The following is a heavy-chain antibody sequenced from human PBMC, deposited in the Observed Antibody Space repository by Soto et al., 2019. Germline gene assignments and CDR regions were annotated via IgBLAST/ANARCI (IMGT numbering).Heavy chain of an antibody. Sequence: ASVKVSCKASGYTFTSYGISWVRQAPGQGLEWMGWISAYNGNTNYAQKLQGRVTMTTDTSTSTAYMELRSLRSDDTAVYYCARVWGDYYYYGMAVWGQGTTVTVSS. CDR3: ARVWGDYYYYGMAV. D-gene: IGHD3-16*01. CDR2: ISAYNGNT. CDR1: GYTFTSYG. V-gene: IGHV1-18*01. J-gene: IGHJ6*02.